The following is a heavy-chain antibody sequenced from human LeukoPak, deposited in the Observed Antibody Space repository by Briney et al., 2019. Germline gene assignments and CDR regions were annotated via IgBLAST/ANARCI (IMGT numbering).Heavy chain of an antibody. J-gene: IGHJ4*02. V-gene: IGHV1-69*05. CDR2: IIPIFGTA. CDR3: AREGPQIYYFDT. D-gene: IGHD2/OR15-2a*01. CDR1: GGTFSSYA. Sequence: ASVKVSCKASGGTFSSYAISWVRQAPGQGLEWMGRIIPIFGTANYAQKFQGRLTVTRDTSTSTVYLELSSLRSEDTAVYYCAREGPQIYYFDTWGQGTLVTVSS.